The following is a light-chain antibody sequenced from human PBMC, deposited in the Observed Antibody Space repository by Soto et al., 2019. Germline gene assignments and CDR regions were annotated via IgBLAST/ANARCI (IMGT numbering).Light chain of an antibody. CDR2: EVT. Sequence: QSALTQPASVSGSPGQSITISCTGTSSDVGDYNYVSWYQHHPGKAPKVMIYEVTNRPSGVPDRFSGSKSGNTASLTISGLQAEDEADYYCGLFASSSTYVFGTGTKLTVL. V-gene: IGLV2-14*01. CDR1: SSDVGDYNY. CDR3: GLFASSSTYV. J-gene: IGLJ1*01.